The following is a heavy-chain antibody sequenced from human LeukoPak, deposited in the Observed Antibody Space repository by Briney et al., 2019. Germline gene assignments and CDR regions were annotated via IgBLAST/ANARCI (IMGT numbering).Heavy chain of an antibody. CDR3: AKGPSLFDY. V-gene: IGHV3-23*01. Sequence: GGSLRLSCAASGFTFSSYAMSWVRQAPGKGLEWVSAITGSGGTTYYADSVKGRFAISRDNSKNTLYLQMNSLRAEDTAVYYCAKGPSLFDYWGQGTPVTVSS. J-gene: IGHJ4*02. CDR1: GFTFSSYA. CDR2: ITGSGGTT.